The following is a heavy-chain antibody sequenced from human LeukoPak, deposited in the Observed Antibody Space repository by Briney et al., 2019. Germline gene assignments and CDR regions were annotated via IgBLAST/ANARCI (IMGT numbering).Heavy chain of an antibody. D-gene: IGHD6-19*01. CDR3: ARLTNIAVAGMGSFDY. Sequence: PSETLSLTCTVSGGSISTYYWTWIRQPPGKGLEWIGYISYSGSTNYNPSLKSRVTISVDTSKNQLSLKVSSVTAADTAVYYCARLTNIAVAGMGSFDYWGRGTLVTVSS. CDR2: ISYSGST. J-gene: IGHJ4*02. V-gene: IGHV4-59*01. CDR1: GGSISTYY.